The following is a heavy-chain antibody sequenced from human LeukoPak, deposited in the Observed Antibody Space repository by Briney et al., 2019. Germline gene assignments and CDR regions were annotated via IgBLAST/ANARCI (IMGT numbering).Heavy chain of an antibody. Sequence: GGSLRLSCAASGFTFDDYTMHWVRQAPGKGLEWVSLISWDGGSTYYADSVKGRFTISRDNSKNSLYLQMNSLRTEDTALYYCAKEGPGIAMAGLDYWGQGTLVTVSS. CDR2: ISWDGGST. J-gene: IGHJ4*02. D-gene: IGHD6-19*01. CDR3: AKEGPGIAMAGLDY. V-gene: IGHV3-43*01. CDR1: GFTFDDYT.